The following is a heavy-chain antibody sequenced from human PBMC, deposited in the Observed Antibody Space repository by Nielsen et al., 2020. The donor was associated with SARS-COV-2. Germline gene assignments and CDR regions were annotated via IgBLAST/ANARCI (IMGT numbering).Heavy chain of an antibody. J-gene: IGHJ4*02. D-gene: IGHD2-15*01. CDR2: ISSSGSTI. V-gene: IGHV3-48*03. CDR3: ARATSCYDY. Sequence: GGSLRLSCAASGFTFSSYEMNWVRQAPEKGLEWVSYISSSGSTIYYADSVKGRFTISRDNAKNSLYLQMNSLRAEDTAVYYCARATSCYDYWGQGTLVTVSS. CDR1: GFTFSSYE.